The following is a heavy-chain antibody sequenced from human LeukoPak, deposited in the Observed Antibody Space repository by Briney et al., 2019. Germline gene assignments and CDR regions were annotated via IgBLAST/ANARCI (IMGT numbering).Heavy chain of an antibody. CDR2: IHYSGST. V-gene: IGHV4-39*01. D-gene: IGHD3-22*01. J-gene: IGHJ4*02. CDR3: ARHRRSSRGGSGYSQGRFDY. CDR1: GGSVSSTDHY. Sequence: SETLSLTCTVSGGSVSSTDHYWGWIRQPQGKTLDGIGSIHYSGSTYYNPSLKSPVTMSVDTSKNQFSLNLSSVTAADTAIYYCARHRRSSRGGSGYSQGRFDYWGQGTLVTLSS.